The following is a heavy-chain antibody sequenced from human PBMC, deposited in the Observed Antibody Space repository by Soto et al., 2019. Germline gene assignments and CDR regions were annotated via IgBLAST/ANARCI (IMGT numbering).Heavy chain of an antibody. Sequence: QVQLVQSGAEVKKPGASVKVSCKASGYTFTSYYMHWVRQAPGQGLEWMGIINPSAGSTSYAQKFQRSVTMPRDTNTSTVYMKLSSLRSEDTAVYYWARSVEGYGDYPILSGAFDIWGQVRMVTVST. CDR3: ARSVEGYGDYPILSGAFDI. CDR1: GYTFTSYY. J-gene: IGHJ3*02. CDR2: INPSAGST. V-gene: IGHV1-46*01. D-gene: IGHD4-17*01.